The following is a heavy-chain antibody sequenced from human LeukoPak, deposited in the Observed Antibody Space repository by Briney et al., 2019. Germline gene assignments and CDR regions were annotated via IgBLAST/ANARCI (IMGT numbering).Heavy chain of an antibody. CDR3: ASPRPGYCSSTSCSYAIEYFQH. V-gene: IGHV3-21*01. J-gene: IGHJ1*01. Sequence: PGGSLRLSCAASGFTFSSYSMNWVRQAPGKGLEWVSSIGCSSSNIYYADSVKGRFTISRDNAMNSLYLQMNSLRAEDTAVYYCASPRPGYCSSTSCSYAIEYFQHWGQGTLVTVSS. CDR1: GFTFSSYS. D-gene: IGHD2-2*01. CDR2: IGCSSSNI.